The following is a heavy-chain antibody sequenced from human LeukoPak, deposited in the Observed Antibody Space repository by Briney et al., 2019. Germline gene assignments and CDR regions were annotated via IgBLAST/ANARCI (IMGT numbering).Heavy chain of an antibody. Sequence: GGSLRLSCAASGFTFSSYSMTWVRQAPGKGLEWVSSMSSGGTYIYYAGSVRGRFTISRDNAKNSLYLIMNSLRAEDTAVYYCARDRPTGASRLFVVQWGQGTLVTVSS. J-gene: IGHJ4*02. V-gene: IGHV3-21*01. D-gene: IGHD3-3*01. CDR2: MSSGGTYI. CDR3: ARDRPTGASRLFVVQ. CDR1: GFTFSSYS.